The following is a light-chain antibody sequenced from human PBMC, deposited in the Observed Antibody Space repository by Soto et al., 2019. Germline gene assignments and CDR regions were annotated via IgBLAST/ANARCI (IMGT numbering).Light chain of an antibody. V-gene: IGKV3-11*01. CDR2: DAS. Sequence: EVVLTQSPATLSLSPGERANLSCRTSQSVSRTLAWYQQKSGQAPRLLIYDASNRATGIPTRFSGSGSGTSFTLTIRSPEPEDFAVYYCQQRYTWPQTFGQGTKVEIK. CDR3: QQRYTWPQT. J-gene: IGKJ1*01. CDR1: QSVSRT.